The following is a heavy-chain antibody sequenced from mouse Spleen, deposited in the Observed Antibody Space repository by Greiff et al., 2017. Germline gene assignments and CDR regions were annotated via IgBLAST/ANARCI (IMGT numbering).Heavy chain of an antibody. D-gene: IGHD2-1*01. Sequence: LQESGAELVRPGTSVKISCKASGYTFTNYWLGWVKQRPGHGLEWIGDIYPGGGYTNYNEKFKGKATLTADTSSSTAYMQLSSLTSEDSAVYFCARSGGNYDYWGQGTTLTVSS. CDR3: ARSGGNYDY. V-gene: IGHV1-63*02. J-gene: IGHJ2*01. CDR1: GYTFTNYW. CDR2: IYPGGGYT.